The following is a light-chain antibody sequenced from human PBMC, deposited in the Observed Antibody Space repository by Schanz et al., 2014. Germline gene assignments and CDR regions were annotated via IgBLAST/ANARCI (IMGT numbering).Light chain of an antibody. CDR2: GAS. J-gene: IGKJ1*01. V-gene: IGKV3-20*01. Sequence: EIVLTQSPGSLSLSPGERATLSCRASQSVRNNIAWYQQKPNQAPRLLMYGASNRATGIPDRFSGSESGTDFTLTISRVEPEDYAVYYCQQYGSLPWTFGQGTKVEVK. CDR3: QQYGSLPWT. CDR1: QSVRNN.